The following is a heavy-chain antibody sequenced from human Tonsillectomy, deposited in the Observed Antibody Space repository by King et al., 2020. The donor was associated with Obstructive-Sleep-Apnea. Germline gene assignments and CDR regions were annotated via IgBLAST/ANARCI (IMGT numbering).Heavy chain of an antibody. CDR1: GFTFSDIW. Sequence: VQLVESGGGMVRPGGSLRISCAASGFTFSDIWMSWVRQAPGKGLEWVGRIKSETYAGTDYGESVKGRFTISSDDSRSTLYLQMNSLKSDDTGVYYCNTDPRDDSHLDFWGQGTLVTVS. CDR3: NTDPRDDSHLDF. D-gene: IGHD3-22*01. V-gene: IGHV3-15*01. CDR2: IKSETYAGT. J-gene: IGHJ4*02.